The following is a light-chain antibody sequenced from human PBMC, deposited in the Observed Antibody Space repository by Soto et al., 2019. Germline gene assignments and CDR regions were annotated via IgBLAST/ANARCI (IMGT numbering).Light chain of an antibody. CDR2: GAY. Sequence: DIQMTQSPSSLSASLGDRVTVTCRASQSISTYLNWFQQRPGKAPKLLIYGAYTLQDGVPSRFSGSGSETEFTLTISSLQLEDFATYYCQQSFGAPRTFGQGTRVDIK. J-gene: IGKJ1*01. CDR3: QQSFGAPRT. CDR1: QSISTY. V-gene: IGKV1-39*01.